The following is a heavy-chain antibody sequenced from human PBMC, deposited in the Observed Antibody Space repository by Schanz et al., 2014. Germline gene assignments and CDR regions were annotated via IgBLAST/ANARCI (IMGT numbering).Heavy chain of an antibody. V-gene: IGHV1-18*04. Sequence: QVQLVQSGAEVKKPGDSVTVSCKVSGYTFPSYGISWVRQAPGQGLEWMGWINVYNGDTKFAKTFQDRVTLTTDTSTSTAYMELRSLRNDDTADYYCARNIIATARAYDIWGQGTMVTVSS. CDR3: ARNIIATARAYDI. J-gene: IGHJ3*02. CDR1: GYTFPSYG. D-gene: IGHD6-13*01. CDR2: INVYNGDT.